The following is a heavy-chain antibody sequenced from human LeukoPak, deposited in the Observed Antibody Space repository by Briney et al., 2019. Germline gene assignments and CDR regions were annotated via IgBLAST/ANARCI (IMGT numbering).Heavy chain of an antibody. J-gene: IGHJ4*02. CDR1: GGSFSGYY. D-gene: IGHD3-22*01. CDR2: INHSGST. V-gene: IGHV4-34*01. CDR3: ARVDDSSGYHFDY. Sequence: PSETLSLTCAVYGGSFSGYYWSWIRQPPGKGLEWIGEINHSGSTNYNPSLKSRVTISVDTSKNQFSLKLSSVTAADTAVYYCARVDDSSGYHFDYWGQGTLVTVSS.